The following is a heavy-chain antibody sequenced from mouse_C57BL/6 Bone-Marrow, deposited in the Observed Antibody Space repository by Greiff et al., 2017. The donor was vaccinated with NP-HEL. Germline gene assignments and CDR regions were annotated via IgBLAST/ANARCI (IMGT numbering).Heavy chain of an antibody. CDR2: SRNKANDYTT. D-gene: IGHD4-1*01. V-gene: IGHV7-1*01. Sequence: EVQVVESGGGLVQSGRSPRLSCATSGFTFSDFYMEWVRQAPGKGLEWIAASRNKANDYTTEYSASVKGRFIVSRDTSQSILYLQMNALRAEDTAIYYCARDNWDWYFDVWGTGTTVTVSS. CDR3: ARDNWDWYFDV. J-gene: IGHJ1*03. CDR1: GFTFSDFY.